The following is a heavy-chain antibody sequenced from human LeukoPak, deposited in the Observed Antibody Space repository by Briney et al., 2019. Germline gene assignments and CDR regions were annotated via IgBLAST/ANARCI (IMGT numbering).Heavy chain of an antibody. V-gene: IGHV5-51*01. CDR2: IYPGDSDT. CDR3: ARGGYSGYALGDY. CDR1: GYSFPDYW. D-gene: IGHD5-12*01. Sequence: GESLKISCKGSGYSFPDYWIGWVRQMPGEGLELMGIIYPGDSDTRYSPSFQGQVTISADKSISTAYLQWSSLKASDTAMYYCARGGYSGYALGDYWGQGALVTVSS. J-gene: IGHJ4*02.